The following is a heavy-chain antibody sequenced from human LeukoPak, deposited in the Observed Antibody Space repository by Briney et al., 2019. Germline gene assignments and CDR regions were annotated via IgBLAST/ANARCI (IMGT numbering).Heavy chain of an antibody. Sequence: SETLSLTCAVSGGSISSSNWWSWVRPPPGKGLEWIGEIYHSGSTNYNPSLKSRVTISVDKSKNQFSLKLSSVTAADTAVYYCARVVAALIKWFDPWGQGTLVTVSS. CDR3: ARVVAALIKWFDP. V-gene: IGHV4-4*02. CDR2: IYHSGST. D-gene: IGHD2-15*01. CDR1: GGSISSSNW. J-gene: IGHJ5*02.